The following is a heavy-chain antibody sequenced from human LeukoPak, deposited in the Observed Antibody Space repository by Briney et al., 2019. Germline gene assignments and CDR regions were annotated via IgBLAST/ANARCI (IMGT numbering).Heavy chain of an antibody. J-gene: IGHJ4*02. CDR1: GGTFSSYA. CDR3: ARDNGYSYGEPSDY. D-gene: IGHD5-18*01. CDR2: IIPIFGIA. V-gene: IGHV1-69*04. Sequence: SVKVSCKASGGTFSSYAISWVRQAPGQGLEWMGRIIPIFGIANYAQKFQGRVTITADKSTSTAYMELSSLRSEDTAVYYCARDNGYSYGEPSDYWGQGTLVTVSS.